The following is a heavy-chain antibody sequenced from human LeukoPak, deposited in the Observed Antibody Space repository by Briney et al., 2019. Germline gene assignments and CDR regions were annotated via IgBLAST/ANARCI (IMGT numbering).Heavy chain of an antibody. CDR2: VDPEDGET. J-gene: IGHJ5*02. D-gene: IGHD4-17*01. CDR3: ATTPLRGDRFDP. Sequence: ATVKISCKVSGYTFTDYYVHWVQQAPGKGLEWMGLVDPEDGETIYAEEFQGRVTITADTSTDTAYMELSSLRSEDTAVYYCATTPLRGDRFDPWGQGTLVTVSS. CDR1: GYTFTDYY. V-gene: IGHV1-69-2*01.